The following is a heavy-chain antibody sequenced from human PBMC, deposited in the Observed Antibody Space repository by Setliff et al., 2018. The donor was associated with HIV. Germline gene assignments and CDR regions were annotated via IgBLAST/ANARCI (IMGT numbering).Heavy chain of an antibody. CDR2: INIDSGHT. CDR1: GYTFTAYG. Sequence: GASVKVSCKASGYTFTAYGIRWVRQAPGQGLEWMGWINIDSGHTNFAQKFQDRVTVTTDTSTNTTYMELRGLRSEDTATYYRAGVPSGAARLVRAGFYFWGQETLVTVSS. D-gene: IGHD6-25*01. CDR3: AGVPSGAARLVRAGFYF. J-gene: IGHJ4*01. V-gene: IGHV1-18*01.